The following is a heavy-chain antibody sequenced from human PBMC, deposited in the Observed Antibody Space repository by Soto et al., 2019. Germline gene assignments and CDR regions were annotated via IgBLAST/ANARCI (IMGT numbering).Heavy chain of an antibody. D-gene: IGHD6-13*01. CDR3: ARHGGTGYSRTNFDY. Sequence: SETLSLTCTVSGGSISSSSYYWGWIRQPPGKGLEWIGSIYYSGSTYYNPSLKSRVTISVDTSKNQFSLKLSSVTAADTAVYYCARHGGTGYSRTNFDYWGQGTLVTVSS. J-gene: IGHJ4*02. CDR1: GGSISSSSYY. V-gene: IGHV4-39*01. CDR2: IYYSGST.